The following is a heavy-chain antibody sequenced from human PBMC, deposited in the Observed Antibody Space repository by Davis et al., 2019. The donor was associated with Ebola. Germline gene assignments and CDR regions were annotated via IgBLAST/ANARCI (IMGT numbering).Heavy chain of an antibody. J-gene: IGHJ4*02. CDR1: GFTVSSQF. Sequence: GESLKISCAASGFTVSSQFMTWVRQAPGKGLEWVSLIYPDGQTFYADSVRGRFTISRDSSKNSLYLQMNSLRAEDTAVYYCANLEWVNPDYWGQGVLVTVSS. CDR2: IYPDGQT. V-gene: IGHV3-53*01. CDR3: ANLEWVNPDY. D-gene: IGHD3-3*01.